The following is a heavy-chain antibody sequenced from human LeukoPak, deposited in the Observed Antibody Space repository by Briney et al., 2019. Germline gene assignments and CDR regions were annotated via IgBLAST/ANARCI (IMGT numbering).Heavy chain of an antibody. CDR3: ARDPDFSTFDI. Sequence: PGGFLRLSCVASVFTFSSSGMSWVRQAPWGGLEFVANINPDESTKNYVDSVKGRFTISRDNAKNSLYLQMNSLRAEDTAVYYCARDPDFSTFDIWGQGTLVTVSS. CDR1: VFTFSSSG. J-gene: IGHJ3*02. V-gene: IGHV3-7*03. CDR2: INPDESTK. D-gene: IGHD4-11*01.